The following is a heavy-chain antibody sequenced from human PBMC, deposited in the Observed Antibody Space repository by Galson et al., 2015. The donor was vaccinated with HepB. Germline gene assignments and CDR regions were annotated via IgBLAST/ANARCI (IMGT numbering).Heavy chain of an antibody. V-gene: IGHV4-38-2*02. CDR2: IYHSGST. CDR1: GYSISSGYY. D-gene: IGHD6-13*01. J-gene: IGHJ5*02. Sequence: CTVSGYSISSGYYWGWIRQPPGKGLEWIGSIYHSGSTYYNPSLKSRVTISVDTSKNQFSLKLSSVTAADTAVYYCAREIAAAARWFDPWGQGTLVTVSS. CDR3: AREIAAAARWFDP.